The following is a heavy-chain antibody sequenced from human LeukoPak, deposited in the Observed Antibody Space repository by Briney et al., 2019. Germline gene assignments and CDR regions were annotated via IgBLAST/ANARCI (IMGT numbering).Heavy chain of an antibody. CDR2: VSTYNGNT. D-gene: IGHD1-26*01. CDR1: GYTFTSYG. V-gene: IGHV1-18*01. CDR3: ARQSTGSYYSPIDY. J-gene: IGHJ4*02. Sequence: ASVKVSCKASGYTFTSYGISWVRQAPGQGLEWMGWVSTYNGNTKYAQNLQGRVTTTTDTSTSTAYMELRSLRSDDTAMYYCARQSTGSYYSPIDYWGQGTLDTVSS.